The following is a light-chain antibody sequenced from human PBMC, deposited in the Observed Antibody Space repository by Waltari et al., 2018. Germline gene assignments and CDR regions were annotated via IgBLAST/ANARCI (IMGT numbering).Light chain of an antibody. V-gene: IGLV2-8*01. CDR3: SSYADNTLV. J-gene: IGLJ3*02. CDR2: EVS. Sequence: QSALTQPPSASGSPGPSVTISCTGPSRDYVSWFQPHPGKAPKLRIYEVSKRPSGVPDRFSGSKSGNTASLTVSGLQADDEAHYYCSSYADNTLVFGGGTKLTVL. CDR1: SRDY.